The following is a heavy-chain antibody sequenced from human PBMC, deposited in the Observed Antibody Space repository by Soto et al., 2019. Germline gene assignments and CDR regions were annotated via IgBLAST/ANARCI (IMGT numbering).Heavy chain of an antibody. Sequence: ASVKVSCKASGYTFTSYGISWVRQAPGQGLEWMGWISAYNGNTNYAQKLQGRVTMTTDTSTSTAYMELRSLRSDDTAVYYCARDGMYYDILTGYSPWWFDPWGQGTLVTVSS. D-gene: IGHD3-9*01. CDR2: ISAYNGNT. V-gene: IGHV1-18*01. CDR3: ARDGMYYDILTGYSPWWFDP. J-gene: IGHJ5*02. CDR1: GYTFTSYG.